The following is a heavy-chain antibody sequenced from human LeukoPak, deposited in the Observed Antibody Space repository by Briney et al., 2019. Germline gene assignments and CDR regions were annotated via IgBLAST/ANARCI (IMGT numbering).Heavy chain of an antibody. CDR1: GGSFSGYY. Sequence: SETLSLTRAVYGGSFSGYYWSWIRQPPGKGLEWIGEINHSGSTNYNPSLKSRVTISVDTSKNQFSLKLSSVTAADTAVYYCAREGDGDYVAVYYWGQGTLVTVSS. D-gene: IGHD4-17*01. CDR2: INHSGST. CDR3: AREGDGDYVAVYY. J-gene: IGHJ4*02. V-gene: IGHV4-34*01.